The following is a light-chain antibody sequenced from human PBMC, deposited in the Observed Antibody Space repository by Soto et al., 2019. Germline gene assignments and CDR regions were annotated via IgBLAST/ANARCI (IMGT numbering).Light chain of an antibody. CDR1: QSVSNNY. Sequence: DIVLTQAPGTLSPSPGERATLSCRASQSVSNNYLACYQQKPGQAPRLLIYGASNRATGIPDRFSGSGSGTDFTLTISRLEPEDFAVYYCQQYGRSGTFGQGTKVDIK. J-gene: IGKJ1*01. CDR3: QQYGRSGT. V-gene: IGKV3-20*01. CDR2: GAS.